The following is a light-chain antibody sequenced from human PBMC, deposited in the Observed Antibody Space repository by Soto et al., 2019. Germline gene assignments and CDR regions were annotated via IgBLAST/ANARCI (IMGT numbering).Light chain of an antibody. CDR2: GTS. Sequence: EIVLTQSPGTLSLSPGERATLSCRASQSVISSYLAWYQQKPGQAPRLLIYGTSSRATGIADRFSGSGSGTDFTLTISRLEPDDFAVYYCPQYCSSPQWTFGQETKVEIK. J-gene: IGKJ1*01. CDR3: PQYCSSPQWT. CDR1: QSVISSY. V-gene: IGKV3-20*01.